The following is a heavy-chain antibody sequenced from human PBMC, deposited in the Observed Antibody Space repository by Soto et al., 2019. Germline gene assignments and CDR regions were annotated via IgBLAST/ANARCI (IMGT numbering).Heavy chain of an antibody. CDR1: GGSIGSGGYS. J-gene: IGHJ4*02. D-gene: IGHD6-13*01. CDR3: ASSHAGAHITAAVH. CDR2: IYHSGST. V-gene: IGHV4-30-2*01. Sequence: SETHSLTCAVSGGSIGSGGYSWSWIRQPPGKGLEWIGYIYHSGSTYYNPSLKSRVTISVDRSKNQFSLKLSSVTAADTAVYYCASSHAGAHITAAVHWGQGTLVTVSS.